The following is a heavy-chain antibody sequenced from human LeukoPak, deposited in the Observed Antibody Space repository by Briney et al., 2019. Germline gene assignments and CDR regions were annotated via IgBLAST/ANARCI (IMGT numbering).Heavy chain of an antibody. CDR1: GASISSSSDY. CDR3: ARSPLSSIVGATLFGY. Sequence: KASETLSLTCTVSGASISSSSDYWSWIRQPPGKGLEWIGYIYYIGSTNYNPSLKSRVTISVDTSKNQFSLKLSSVTAADTAVYSCARSPLSSIVGATLFGYWGQGTLVSVSS. CDR2: IYYIGST. J-gene: IGHJ4*02. V-gene: IGHV4-61*01. D-gene: IGHD1-26*01.